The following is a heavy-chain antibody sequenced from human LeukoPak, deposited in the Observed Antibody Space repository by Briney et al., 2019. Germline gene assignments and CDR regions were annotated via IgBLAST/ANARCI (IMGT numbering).Heavy chain of an antibody. D-gene: IGHD2-2*01. J-gene: IGHJ4*02. CDR2: IYTSGTA. CDR1: GGSFSGYY. Sequence: SETLSLTCAVYGGSFSGYYWSWIRQPPGKGLEWIGYIYTSGTANYNPSLKSRVTMSADTSKNQFSLKLDSVTAADTAVYYCARSRPAPKEFDHWGQGTLVAVSS. CDR3: ARSRPAPKEFDH. V-gene: IGHV4-4*09.